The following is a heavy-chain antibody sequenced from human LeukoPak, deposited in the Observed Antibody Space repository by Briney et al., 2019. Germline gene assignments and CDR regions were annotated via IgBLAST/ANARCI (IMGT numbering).Heavy chain of an antibody. CDR2: ISGSGGST. J-gene: IGHJ4*02. CDR3: ARDTDPNQVRFLEWLYPYYFDY. CDR1: GFTFSSYA. D-gene: IGHD3-3*01. Sequence: PGGSLRLSCAASGFTFSSYAMSWVRQAPGKGLEWVSAISGSGGSTYYADSVKGRFTISRDNSKNTLYLQMNSLRAEDTAVYYCARDTDPNQVRFLEWLYPYYFDYWGQGTLVTVSS. V-gene: IGHV3-23*01.